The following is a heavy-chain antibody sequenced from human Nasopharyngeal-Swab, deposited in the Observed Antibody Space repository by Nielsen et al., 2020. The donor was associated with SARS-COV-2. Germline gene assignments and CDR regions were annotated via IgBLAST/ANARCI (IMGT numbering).Heavy chain of an antibody. V-gene: IGHV3-30*18. CDR3: AKAALIGNYFYYYYMDV. J-gene: IGHJ6*03. Sequence: VRQAPGKGLEWVAVISYDGSNKYYADSVKGRFTISRDNSKNTLYLQMNSLRAEDTAVYYCAKAALIGNYFYYYYMDVWGKGTTVTSP. CDR2: ISYDGSNK. D-gene: IGHD1-1*01.